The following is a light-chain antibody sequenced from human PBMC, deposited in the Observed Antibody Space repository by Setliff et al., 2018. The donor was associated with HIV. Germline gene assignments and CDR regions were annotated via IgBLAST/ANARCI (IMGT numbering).Light chain of an antibody. V-gene: IGLV8-61*01. Sequence: QTVVTQEPSFSVSPGGTVTLTCGLTSGSVSTNHFPNWFQQTPGQAPRTLIYSTNRRSSGVPDRFSGSILGNKAALTITGAQTDDESHYYCVLYMGSGLWVFGGGTQLTVL. CDR2: STN. J-gene: IGLJ3*02. CDR1: SGSVSTNHF. CDR3: VLYMGSGLWV.